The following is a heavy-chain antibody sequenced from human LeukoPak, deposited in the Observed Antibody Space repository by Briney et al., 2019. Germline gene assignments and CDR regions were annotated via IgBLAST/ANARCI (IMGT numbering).Heavy chain of an antibody. CDR2: IYHSGST. CDR3: ARSSVVPAASNWFDP. Sequence: PSGTLSLTCAVSGGSISSSNWWSWVRQPPGKGLEWIGEIYHSGSTNYNPSLKSRVTISVDKSKNQFSLKLSSVTAADTAVYYCARSSVVPAASNWFDPWGQGTLVTVSS. D-gene: IGHD2-2*01. CDR1: GGSISSSNW. V-gene: IGHV4-4*02. J-gene: IGHJ5*02.